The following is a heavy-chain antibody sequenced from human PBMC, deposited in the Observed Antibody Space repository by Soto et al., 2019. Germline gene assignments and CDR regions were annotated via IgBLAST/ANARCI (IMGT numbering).Heavy chain of an antibody. CDR1: GFTFSSYG. V-gene: IGHV3-33*01. D-gene: IGHD5-18*01. CDR2: IWYDGSNK. J-gene: IGHJ6*02. CDR3: ARVGGYSYGWGEYYYYGMDV. Sequence: QVQLVESGGGVVQPGRSLRLSCAASGFTFSSYGMHWVRQAPGKGLEWVAVIWYDGSNKYYADSVKGRFTISRDNSKNTLYLQMNSLRAEDTAVYYCARVGGYSYGWGEYYYYGMDVWGQGPTVTVSS.